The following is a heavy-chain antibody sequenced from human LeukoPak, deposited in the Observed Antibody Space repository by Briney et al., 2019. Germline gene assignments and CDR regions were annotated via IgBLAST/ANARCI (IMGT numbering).Heavy chain of an antibody. D-gene: IGHD6-13*01. V-gene: IGHV3-21*01. J-gene: IGHJ3*02. CDR2: ISSSSSYI. CDR1: EFTFSSYN. CDR3: ARDQAPGYSSSWVAFDI. Sequence: GGSLRLSCAASEFTFSSYNMNWVRQAPGKGLEWVSSISSSSSYIYYADSVKGRFTISRDNAKNSLYLQMNSLRAEDTAVYYCARDQAPGYSSSWVAFDIWGQGTMVTVSS.